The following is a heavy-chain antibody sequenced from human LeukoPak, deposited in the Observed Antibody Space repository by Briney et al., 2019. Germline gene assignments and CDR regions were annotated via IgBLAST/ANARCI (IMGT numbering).Heavy chain of an antibody. CDR2: ISDSGYST. CDR3: AKSPGTTVTTTPLDY. J-gene: IGHJ4*02. Sequence: PGGSLRLSCAASGFSFSIYAMSWVRQAPGKGLEWVSVISDSGYSTYYADSVRGRFTILRDNSKNTLYLQMNSLRAEDTAVYYCAKSPGTTVTTTPLDYWGQGTLVTVSS. CDR1: GFSFSIYA. D-gene: IGHD4-17*01. V-gene: IGHV3-23*01.